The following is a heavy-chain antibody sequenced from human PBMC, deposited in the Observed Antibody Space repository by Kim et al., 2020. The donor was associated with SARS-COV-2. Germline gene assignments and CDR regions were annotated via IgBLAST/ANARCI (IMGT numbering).Heavy chain of an antibody. V-gene: IGHV3-53*01. Sequence: GGSLRLSCAASGFTVSSNYMSWVRQAPGKGLEWVSVIYSGGSTYYADSVKGRFTISRDNSKNTLYLQMNSLRAEDTAVYYCARDMSWDWYFDLWGRGTLVTVSS. CDR1: GFTVSSNY. CDR3: ARDMSWDWYFDL. J-gene: IGHJ2*01. D-gene: IGHD3-10*01. CDR2: IYSGGST.